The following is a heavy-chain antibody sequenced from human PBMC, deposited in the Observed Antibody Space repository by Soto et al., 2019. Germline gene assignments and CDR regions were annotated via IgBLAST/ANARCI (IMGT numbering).Heavy chain of an antibody. CDR1: GGRNLRDYR. CDR2: IIPKLGSA. D-gene: IGHD2-21*01. CDR3: ARGGDGYNFGAVS. Sequence: SVKVSCKASGGRNLRDYRTTWVRRAPGQGLEWMGGIIPKLGSANYAQNFQGRVTVTADESTNTVYMELRSLRSEDTALYYFARGGDGYNFGAVSWGQGTPVTVSA. V-gene: IGHV1-69*13. J-gene: IGHJ5*02.